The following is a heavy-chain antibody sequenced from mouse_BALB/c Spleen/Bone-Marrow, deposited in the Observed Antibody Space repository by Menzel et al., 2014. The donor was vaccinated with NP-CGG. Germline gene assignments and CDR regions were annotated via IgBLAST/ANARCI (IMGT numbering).Heavy chain of an antibody. CDR2: IAPGSGST. CDR1: GYTFTSYW. CDR3: AKRCFNV. Sequence: DLVKPGASVKLSCKASGYTFTSYWINWIKQRPGQGLEWIGRIAPGSGSTYYNEMFKGKATLTVDTSSSTAYIQLSSLSSEDSAVYFCAKRCFNVWGAGTTVTVPS. J-gene: IGHJ1*01. V-gene: IGHV1S41*01.